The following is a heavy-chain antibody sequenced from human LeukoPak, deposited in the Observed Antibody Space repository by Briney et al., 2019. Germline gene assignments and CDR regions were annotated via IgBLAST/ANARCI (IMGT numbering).Heavy chain of an antibody. CDR1: SDSIRSYY. CDR3: ASKSSDHGELRFDY. J-gene: IGHJ4*02. V-gene: IGHV4-59*01. D-gene: IGHD1-7*01. CDR2: LYYTGST. Sequence: SETLSLTCTVSSDSIRSYYWSWIRQPPGKGLEWIGYLYYTGSTNYNPSLKSRVTISVDTSKNQFSLKLNSVTDADTAVYYCASKSSDHGELRFDYWGQGTLVTVSS.